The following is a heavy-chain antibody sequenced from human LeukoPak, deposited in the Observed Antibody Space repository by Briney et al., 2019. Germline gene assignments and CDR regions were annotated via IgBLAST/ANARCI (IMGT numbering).Heavy chain of an antibody. CDR1: GFTFSSYW. Sequence: PGGSLRLSCAASGFTFSSYWMHWVRQAPGKGLVWVSRINSDGSSTSYADSVKGRFTTSRDNAKNTLYLQMNSLRAEDTAVYYCARESELLWFGELPYGMDVWGQGTTVTVSS. D-gene: IGHD3-10*01. J-gene: IGHJ6*02. V-gene: IGHV3-74*01. CDR2: INSDGSST. CDR3: ARESELLWFGELPYGMDV.